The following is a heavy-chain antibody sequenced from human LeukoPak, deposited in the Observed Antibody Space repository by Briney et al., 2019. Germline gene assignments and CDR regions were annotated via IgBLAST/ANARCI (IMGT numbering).Heavy chain of an antibody. V-gene: IGHV1-2*02. CDR2: INPNSGGT. J-gene: IGHJ4*02. CDR3: ARGLRAAAGIRY. Sequence: GASVKVSCKASGYTFTGYYMHWVRQAPGQGLEWMGWINPNSGGTNCAQKLQGRVTMTRDTSISTAYMELSRLRSDDTAVYYCARGLRAAAGIRYWGQGTLVTVSS. D-gene: IGHD6-13*01. CDR1: GYTFTGYY.